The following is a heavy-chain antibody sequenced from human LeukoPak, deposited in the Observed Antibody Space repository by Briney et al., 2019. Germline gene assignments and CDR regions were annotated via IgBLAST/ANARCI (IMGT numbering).Heavy chain of an antibody. J-gene: IGHJ5*02. V-gene: IGHV4-31*03. Sequence: PSETLSLTCTVSGGSISSGGYYWTWIRQPPGKGLEWIGYMSQSGSTYYNPSLKSRVTISVDTSKSQFSLKLTSVTAADTAVYYCARLRGIINDWFDPWGQGTLVTVSS. D-gene: IGHD3-10*01. CDR2: MSQSGST. CDR3: ARLRGIINDWFDP. CDR1: GGSISSGGYY.